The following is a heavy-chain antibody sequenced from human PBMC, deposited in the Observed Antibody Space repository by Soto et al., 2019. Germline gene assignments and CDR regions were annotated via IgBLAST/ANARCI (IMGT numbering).Heavy chain of an antibody. CDR2: VSPPFRTS. CDR3: ARVLYYGSGSYSPYGMDV. CDR1: GVSFNNNG. J-gene: IGHJ6*02. D-gene: IGHD3-10*01. V-gene: IGHV1-69*01. Sequence: QVQLVQPGAEVKKPGSSVKVSCKTSGVSFNNNGIGGLRQAPGHGLEWMGGVSPPFRTSNYARKFKGRISITADASTGTVNMELSSLTSEDTAQYYCARVLYYGSGSYSPYGMDVWGQGTTVTVSS.